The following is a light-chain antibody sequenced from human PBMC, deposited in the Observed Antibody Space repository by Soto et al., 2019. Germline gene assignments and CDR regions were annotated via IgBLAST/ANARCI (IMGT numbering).Light chain of an antibody. CDR3: QHYHNYPWT. V-gene: IGKV1-5*03. Sequence: DIQMTQSPSTLSASVGDRVIITCRASQTISSWLAWYQQKPGKAPKLLIYKASSLHSGVPSTFSGSGSGTEFTLTISSLQPDDFATYYCQHYHNYPWTFGQGTKVEIK. J-gene: IGKJ1*01. CDR1: QTISSW. CDR2: KAS.